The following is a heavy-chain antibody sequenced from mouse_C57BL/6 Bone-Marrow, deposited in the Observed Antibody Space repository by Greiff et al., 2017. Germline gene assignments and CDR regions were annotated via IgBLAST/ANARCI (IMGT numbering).Heavy chain of an antibody. J-gene: IGHJ4*01. D-gene: IGHD2-10*01. CDR1: GYTFTSYW. V-gene: IGHV1-50*01. Sequence: QVQLQQPGAELVKPGAPVKLSCKASGYTFTSYWMQWVKQRPGQGLEWIGEIDPSDSYTNYNKKFKGKATLTVDTSSSTAYMQLSSLTSEDSAVYYCARSYYGNYDAMDYWGQGTSVTVSS. CDR2: IDPSDSYT. CDR3: ARSYYGNYDAMDY.